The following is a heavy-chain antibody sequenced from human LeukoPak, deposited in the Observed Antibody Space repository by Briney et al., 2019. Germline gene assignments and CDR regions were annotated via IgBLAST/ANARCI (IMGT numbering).Heavy chain of an antibody. J-gene: IGHJ4*02. CDR2: ISNNGGST. D-gene: IGHD5-24*01. CDR3: VKARWLQLPLY. CDR1: GFTFSSYA. Sequence: QPGRSLRLSCAASGFTFSSYAMHWVRQAPGKGLEYVSAISNNGGSTYYADSVKGRFTISRDNSRNTLYLQMSSLRAEDTAVYYCVKARWLQLPLYWGQGTLVTVSS. V-gene: IGHV3-64D*09.